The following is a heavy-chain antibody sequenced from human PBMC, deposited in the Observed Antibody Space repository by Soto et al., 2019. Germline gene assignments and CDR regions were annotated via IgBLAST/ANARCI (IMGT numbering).Heavy chain of an antibody. D-gene: IGHD3-22*01. CDR3: ARTYYYDSSGYPIDAFDI. J-gene: IGHJ3*02. Sequence: QLQLQESGPGLVKPSETLSLTCTVSGGSISSSSYYWGWIRQPPGKGLEWIGSIYYSGSTYYNPSLKSRVTLSVDTSKNQFSLKLSSVTAADTAVYYCARTYYYDSSGYPIDAFDIWGQGTMVTVSS. CDR2: IYYSGST. V-gene: IGHV4-39*01. CDR1: GGSISSSSYY.